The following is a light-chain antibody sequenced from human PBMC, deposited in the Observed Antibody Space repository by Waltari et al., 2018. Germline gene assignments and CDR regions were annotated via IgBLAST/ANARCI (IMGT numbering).Light chain of an antibody. CDR2: NSH. CDR3: AAWYASLSGVV. J-gene: IGLJ2*01. V-gene: IGLV1-44*01. Sequence: QSVLTQPPSASGAPGQRVTISCSGDSSNIGRYSVAWYQQLPGTAPKLVIYNSHRRPSGVPDRISGSKSGTSASLAITGLQSEDEADYYCAAWYASLSGVVFGGGTKLTVL. CDR1: SSNIGRYS.